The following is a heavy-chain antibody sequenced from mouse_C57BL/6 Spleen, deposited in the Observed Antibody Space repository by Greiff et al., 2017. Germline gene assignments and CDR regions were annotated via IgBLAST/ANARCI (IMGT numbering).Heavy chain of an antibody. CDR2: IRNKANGYTS. J-gene: IGHJ2*01. CDR1: GFTFTDYY. Sequence: EVQGVESGGGLVQPGGSLSLSCAASGFTFTDYYMSWVRQPPGKALEWLGFIRNKANGYTSEYSVSVKGRFTISRYNSQSILYLQMNALRAEDSATYYCARSGSNYLDFWGKGTTLTVSS. CDR3: ARSGSNYLDF. D-gene: IGHD5-1*01. V-gene: IGHV7-3*01.